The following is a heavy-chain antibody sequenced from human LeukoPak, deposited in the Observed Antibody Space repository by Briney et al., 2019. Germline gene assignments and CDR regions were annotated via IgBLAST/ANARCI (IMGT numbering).Heavy chain of an antibody. V-gene: IGHV3-21*01. J-gene: IGHJ4*02. CDR2: ISSTGAYI. Sequence: GGSLRLSCAASVFAFNTYTVNWVRQIPGKGLEWVSSISSTGAYIYHADSMDGRFTVSRDNSRNLLYLHMNSLRAEDPAMYLCARVSSCPYSRGYYHFDYWGQGTLVTVSS. CDR1: VFAFNTYT. CDR3: ARVSSCPYSRGYYHFDY. D-gene: IGHD6-25*01.